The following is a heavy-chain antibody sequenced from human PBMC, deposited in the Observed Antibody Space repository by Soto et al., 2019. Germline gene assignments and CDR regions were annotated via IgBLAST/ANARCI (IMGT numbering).Heavy chain of an antibody. CDR2: ISAYNGNT. V-gene: IGHV1-18*01. J-gene: IGHJ3*02. Sequence: QVQLVQSGAEVKKPGASVKVSCKASGYSFTSYGITWVRQAPGQGLEWLGRISAYNGNTKYAQKFQGRVTMTTDTSTRKGYMEVRSLRSDDTAVYYCARDHGFCSGGSCCLRAFDIWGQGTMVTVSS. D-gene: IGHD2-15*01. CDR1: GYSFTSYG. CDR3: ARDHGFCSGGSCCLRAFDI.